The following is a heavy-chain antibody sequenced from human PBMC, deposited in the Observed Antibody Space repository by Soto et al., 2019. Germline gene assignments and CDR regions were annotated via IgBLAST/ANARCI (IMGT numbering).Heavy chain of an antibody. CDR3: ARYIYGQGFKA. V-gene: IGHV1-8*01. CDR1: GDTFTNFV. Sequence: QVQLGQSGAEVKKPGASVKVSCKASGDTFTNFVLNWVRQATGQGLEWMGRMRAKSGDTGQAPKFQGRVSMTRSTSISTAYMELSSLSAEDTAVYYCARYIYGQGFKAWGQGTLVIVSS. CDR2: MRAKSGDT. D-gene: IGHD5-18*01. J-gene: IGHJ5*02.